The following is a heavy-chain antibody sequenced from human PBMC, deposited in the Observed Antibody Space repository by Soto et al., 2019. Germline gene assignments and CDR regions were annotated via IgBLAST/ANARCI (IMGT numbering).Heavy chain of an antibody. CDR3: ASSLLVGYGLEGESD. Sequence: QVQLVQSGAEVKKPGASVKVSCKASGYTFTSYGISWVRQAPGQGLEWMGWISAYNGNTNYAQKLQGRVTMTTDTSTSTAYMELRSRRSDDTAGDYCASSLLVGYGLEGESDWGQGTLVTVSS. V-gene: IGHV1-18*01. J-gene: IGHJ4*02. D-gene: IGHD5-18*01. CDR2: ISAYNGNT. CDR1: GYTFTSYG.